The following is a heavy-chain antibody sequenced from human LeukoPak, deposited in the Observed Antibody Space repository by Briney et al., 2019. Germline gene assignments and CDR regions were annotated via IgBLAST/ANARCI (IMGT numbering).Heavy chain of an antibody. CDR3: ARRVYSNYVRGAFDI. Sequence: PSETLSLTCTVSGGSISSYYWSWIRQPPGKGLEWIGYIYYSGSTNYNPSLKSRVTISVDTSKNQFSLKLSSVTAADTAVYYCARRVYSNYVRGAFDIWGQGTMVTVSS. V-gene: IGHV4-59*01. D-gene: IGHD4-11*01. CDR2: IYYSGST. J-gene: IGHJ3*02. CDR1: GGSISSYY.